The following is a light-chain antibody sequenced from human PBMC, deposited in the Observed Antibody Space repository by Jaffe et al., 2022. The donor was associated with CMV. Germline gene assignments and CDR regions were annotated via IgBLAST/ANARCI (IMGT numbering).Light chain of an antibody. J-gene: IGKJ5*01. CDR3: QQSFNTPIT. CDR1: QSISTY. V-gene: IGKV1-39*01. CDR2: GAS. Sequence: IQMTQSPSSLSASVGDRVTIACRASQSISTYLNWYQQKPGKAPKRLIYGASTLQSGVPSRFSGSGSGTDFTLTISSLQPEDFAIYYCQQSFNTPITFGQGTRLEI.